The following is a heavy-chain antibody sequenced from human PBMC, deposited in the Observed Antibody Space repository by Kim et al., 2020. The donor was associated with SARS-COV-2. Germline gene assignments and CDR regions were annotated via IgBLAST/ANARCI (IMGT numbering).Heavy chain of an antibody. J-gene: IGHJ3*02. CDR3: ARDSDIVVVVAGAFDI. Sequence: GGSLRLSCAASGFTFSSYGMHWVRQAPGKGLEWVAVIWYDGSNKYYADSVKGRFTISRDNSKNTLYLQMNSLRAEDTAVYYCARDSDIVVVVAGAFDIWGQGTMVTVSS. V-gene: IGHV3-33*01. D-gene: IGHD2-15*01. CDR1: GFTFSSYG. CDR2: IWYDGSNK.